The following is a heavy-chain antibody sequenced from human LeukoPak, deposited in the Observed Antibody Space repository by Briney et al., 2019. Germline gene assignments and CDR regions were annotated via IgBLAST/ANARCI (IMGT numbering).Heavy chain of an antibody. Sequence: GGSLRISCAASGFMFDDYAMHWVRQAPGKGLEWVSLISADGGSTFYADSVKGRFTISRDNNNNSLSLQMNSLKTEDTAFYYCAREQFSHTSNYFDNWGQGLLVTVSS. J-gene: IGHJ4*02. CDR2: ISADGGST. CDR3: AREQFSHTSNYFDN. CDR1: GFMFDDYA. V-gene: IGHV3-43*02. D-gene: IGHD5-24*01.